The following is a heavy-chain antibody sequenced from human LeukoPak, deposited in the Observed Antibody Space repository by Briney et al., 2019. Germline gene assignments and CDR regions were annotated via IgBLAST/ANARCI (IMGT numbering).Heavy chain of an antibody. CDR2: IIPIFGTA. V-gene: IGHV1-69*05. Sequence: ASVKVSCKASGGTFSSYAISWVRQAPGQGLEWMGGIIPIFGTANYAQKFQGRVTITTDESTSTAYMELSSLRSEDTAVYYCARVCCSSTTYEYYYYYMDVWGKGTTVTVSS. CDR1: GGTFSSYA. D-gene: IGHD2-2*01. CDR3: ARVCCSSTTYEYYYYYMDV. J-gene: IGHJ6*03.